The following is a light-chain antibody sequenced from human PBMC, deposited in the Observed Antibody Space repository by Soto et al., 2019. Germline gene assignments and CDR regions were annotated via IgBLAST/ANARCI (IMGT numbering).Light chain of an antibody. Sequence: QSVLTQPASVSGSPGQSITISCTGTSSDIGNYQSVSWYQHHPGRAPKLILYEVTKRPSGASNRFSGYKSGDMASLTISGLQAEDESDYYCCSFAGSYTLVFGGGTKVTVL. CDR1: SSDIGNYQS. CDR2: EVT. CDR3: CSFAGSYTLV. J-gene: IGLJ2*01. V-gene: IGLV2-23*02.